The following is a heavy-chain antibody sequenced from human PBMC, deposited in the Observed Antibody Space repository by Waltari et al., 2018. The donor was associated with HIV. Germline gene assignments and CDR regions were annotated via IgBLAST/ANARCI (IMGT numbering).Heavy chain of an antibody. V-gene: IGHV4-61*01. CDR2: IYYRGIT. J-gene: IGHJ5*02. Sequence: QVQLQESGPGLVKPSETLSLTCTVSGGSVSSGSYYWSWIRQTPWTGLEWIGYIYYRGITNYTPSLKSRCTISVDTSKNQFSLKLSSVTAADTAVYYCARDPYLNRAVDPWGQGTLVTVSS. CDR1: GGSVSSGSYY. CDR3: ARDPYLNRAVDP.